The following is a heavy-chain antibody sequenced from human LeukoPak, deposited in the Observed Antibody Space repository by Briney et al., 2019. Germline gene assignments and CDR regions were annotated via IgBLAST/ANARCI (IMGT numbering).Heavy chain of an antibody. V-gene: IGHV4-4*02. J-gene: IGHJ3*02. CDR2: IYHSGST. D-gene: IGHD2-21*02. Sequence: SGTLSLTCAVSGGSISSSNWWSWVRQPPGKGLEWIGEIYHSGSTNYNPSLKSRVTISVDTSKNQFSLKLSSVTAADTAVYYCAIDGGDSVNDAFDIWGQGTMVTVSS. CDR1: GGSISSSNW. CDR3: AIDGGDSVNDAFDI.